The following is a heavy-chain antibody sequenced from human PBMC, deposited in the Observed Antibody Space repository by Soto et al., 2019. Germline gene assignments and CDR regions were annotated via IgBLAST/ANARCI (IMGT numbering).Heavy chain of an antibody. J-gene: IGHJ6*03. CDR1: GFTFSSYW. D-gene: IGHD1-20*01. CDR3: ARGIYITYYYYYMDV. V-gene: IGHV3-7*01. Sequence: PGGSLRLSCAASGFTFSSYWMSWVRQAPGKGLEWVANIKQDGSEKYYVDSVKGRFTISRDNAKNSLYLQMNSLRAEDTAVYYCARGIYITYYYYYMDVWGKGTTVTVSS. CDR2: IKQDGSEK.